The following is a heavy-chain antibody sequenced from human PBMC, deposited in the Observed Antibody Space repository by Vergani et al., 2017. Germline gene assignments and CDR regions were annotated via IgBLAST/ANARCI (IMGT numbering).Heavy chain of an antibody. Sequence: QLHLQESGPGLVKPSETLSLTCTVSGGSITSSRYYWGWLRQPPGKGLEGIGNIYHGGGAYYNPSLKGRVTLYVDTSKNQFSLEVTSVTAADTAIYFCARTESFILRYFHCALWGQGTLVTVSS. CDR1: GGSITSSRYY. CDR3: ARTESFILRYFHCAL. V-gene: IGHV4-39*01. CDR2: IYHGGGA. D-gene: IGHD3-9*01. J-gene: IGHJ4*02.